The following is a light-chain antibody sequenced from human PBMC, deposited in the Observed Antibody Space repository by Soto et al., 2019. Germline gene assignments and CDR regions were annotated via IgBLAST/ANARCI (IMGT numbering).Light chain of an antibody. V-gene: IGKV1-5*03. Sequence: DIQMTQSPTTLSASVGDRVTIICRASQSITSWLAWYQQKPGKAPNLLIYKASSLESGVPSRFSGSGSGTEFTLTISSLQPDDFATYYCQQYNSYPWTFGQGTKVEIK. CDR2: KAS. CDR1: QSITSW. J-gene: IGKJ1*01. CDR3: QQYNSYPWT.